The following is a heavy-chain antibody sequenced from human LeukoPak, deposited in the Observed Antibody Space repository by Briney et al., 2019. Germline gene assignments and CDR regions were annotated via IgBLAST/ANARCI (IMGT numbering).Heavy chain of an antibody. CDR3: AKETSSGCPRPGSAPFDY. CDR2: FRWDSGSI. CDR1: GFTFADYA. V-gene: IGHV3-9*01. Sequence: GGSLRFSCAASGFTFADYAMHWDRQAPGKGLEWVSGFRWDSGSIGYADSVKGRFTISRDNAKNSLYLQMNSLRAEDPALYYCAKETSSGCPRPGSAPFDYWAREPWSPSPQ. J-gene: IGHJ4*02. D-gene: IGHD6-19*01.